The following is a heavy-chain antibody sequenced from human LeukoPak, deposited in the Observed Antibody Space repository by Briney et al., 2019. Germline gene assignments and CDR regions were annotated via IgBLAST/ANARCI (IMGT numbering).Heavy chain of an antibody. Sequence: GESLKISCKGSGYSFTSYWIGWVRQMPGKGLEWMGIIYPGDSDTRYSPSFQGQVTISADKSISTAYLQWSSLKASDTAMYYCARLLSVDSSSWSYPPFFDYWGQGTLVTVSS. V-gene: IGHV5-51*01. J-gene: IGHJ4*02. CDR1: GYSFTSYW. D-gene: IGHD6-13*01. CDR3: ARLLSVDSSSWSYPPFFDY. CDR2: IYPGDSDT.